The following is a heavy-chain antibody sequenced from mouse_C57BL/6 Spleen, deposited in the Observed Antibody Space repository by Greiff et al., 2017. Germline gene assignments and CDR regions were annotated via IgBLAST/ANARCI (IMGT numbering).Heavy chain of an antibody. V-gene: IGHV1-55*01. CDR3: VSDYDDDFDY. CDR1: GYTFTSYW. D-gene: IGHD2-4*01. CDR2: IYPGSGST. Sequence: QVQLQQPGAELVKPGASVKMSCKASGYTFTSYWITWVKQRPGQGLEWIGDIYPGSGSTNYNEKFKSKATLTVDTTSSTVYMQLSSLTSEDSAVYYCVSDYDDDFDYWGQGTTLTVSS. J-gene: IGHJ2*01.